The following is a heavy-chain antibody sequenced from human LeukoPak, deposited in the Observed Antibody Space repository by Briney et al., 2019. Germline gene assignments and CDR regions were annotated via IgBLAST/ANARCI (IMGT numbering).Heavy chain of an antibody. CDR3: ARVPDSSSWYARFDYGMDV. Sequence: GGSLRLSCAASGFTFSSYSMNWVRQAPGKGLEWVSYISSSSSTIYYADSVKGRFTISRDNAKNSLYLQMNSLRAEDTAVYYCARVPDSSSWYARFDYGMDVWGQGTTVTVSS. CDR2: ISSSSSTI. J-gene: IGHJ6*02. CDR1: GFTFSSYS. D-gene: IGHD6-13*01. V-gene: IGHV3-48*04.